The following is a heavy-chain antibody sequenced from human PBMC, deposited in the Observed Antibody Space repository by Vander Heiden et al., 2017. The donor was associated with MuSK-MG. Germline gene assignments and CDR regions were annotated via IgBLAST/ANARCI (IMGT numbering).Heavy chain of an antibody. Sequence: QLQLQASGPGLVKPSEPPSLTCTVSGCSLSSRSYYRGLIRLPPGKGLGWIGSIYYSGSTYYNPSLKSRVTISVDTSKNQFSLKLSSVTAADTAVYYCARRYCSGGSCCFDYWGQGTLVPSPQ. J-gene: IGHJ4*02. CDR1: GCSLSSRSYY. D-gene: IGHD2-15*01. CDR2: IYYSGST. V-gene: IGHV4-39*01. CDR3: ARRYCSGGSCCFDY.